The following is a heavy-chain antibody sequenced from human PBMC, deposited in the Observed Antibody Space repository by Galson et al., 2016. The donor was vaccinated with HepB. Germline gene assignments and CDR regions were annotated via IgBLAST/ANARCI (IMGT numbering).Heavy chain of an antibody. V-gene: IGHV3-21*01. J-gene: IGHJ6*03. D-gene: IGHD3-3*01. CDR3: ARVFDFWSSPSNSKYYMDV. CDR1: GFTFNSYT. Sequence: SLRLSCAASGFTFNSYTMTWVRQAPGKGLEWVSSISSSSKYIYYADSVEGRFNISRDNTKISLYLQMDSVKAEDTAVYYGARVFDFWSSPSNSKYYMDVWGKGTSVTVSS. CDR2: ISSSSKYI.